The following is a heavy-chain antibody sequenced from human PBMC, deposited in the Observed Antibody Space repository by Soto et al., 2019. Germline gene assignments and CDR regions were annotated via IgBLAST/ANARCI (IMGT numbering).Heavy chain of an antibody. CDR1: GGSISSGGYY. V-gene: IGHV4-61*08. Sequence: SETLSLTCTVSGGSISSGGYYWSWIRQPPGKGLECIGYIYYSGSTNYNPSLKSRVTISVDTSKNQFSLKLSSVTAADTAVYYCARRWGRVFDYWGQGTLVTVSS. CDR3: ARRWGRVFDY. CDR2: IYYSGST. D-gene: IGHD1-26*01. J-gene: IGHJ4*02.